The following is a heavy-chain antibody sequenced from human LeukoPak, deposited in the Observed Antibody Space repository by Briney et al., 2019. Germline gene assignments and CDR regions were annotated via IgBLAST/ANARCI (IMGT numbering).Heavy chain of an antibody. V-gene: IGHV3-53*01. D-gene: IGHD2-21*02. CDR2: IYSGSSA. CDR3: ATGGDHPY. CDR1: GFTVSNYY. Sequence: GGSLRLSCAASGFTVSNYYMSWVRQAPGKGLEWVSVIYSGSSADYADSVKGRFTISRDNSKNTLYLQMNSLRAEDTAVYYCATGGDHPYWGPGTLVTVSS. J-gene: IGHJ1*01.